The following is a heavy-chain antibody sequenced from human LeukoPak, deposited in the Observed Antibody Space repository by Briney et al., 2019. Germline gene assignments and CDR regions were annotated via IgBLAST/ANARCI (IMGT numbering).Heavy chain of an antibody. CDR2: ISWNSGSR. CDR3: AKSETVVVVAATAFDY. CDR1: GLTFRNYA. D-gene: IGHD2-15*01. Sequence: GGSLRLSCAASGLTFRNYAMHWVRQAPGKGLEWVSGISWNSGSRGYADSVKGRFTIYRDNAKKSLYLQMNSLRAEDTALYYCAKSETVVVVAATAFDYWGQGTLVTVSS. V-gene: IGHV3-9*01. J-gene: IGHJ4*02.